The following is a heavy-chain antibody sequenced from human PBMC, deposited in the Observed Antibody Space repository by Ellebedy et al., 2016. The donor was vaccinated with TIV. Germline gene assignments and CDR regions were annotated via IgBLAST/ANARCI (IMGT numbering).Heavy chain of an antibody. D-gene: IGHD3-3*01. Sequence: ASVKVSCKASGYTFTSYYMHWVRQAPGQGLEWMGWISAYTGNTNYAQKLQGRVTMTTDTSTSTAYMELRSLRSDDTAVYYCARGVKDFWSGSSSAYYGMDVWGQGTTVTVSS. J-gene: IGHJ6*02. CDR1: GYTFTSYY. V-gene: IGHV1-18*04. CDR3: ARGVKDFWSGSSSAYYGMDV. CDR2: ISAYTGNT.